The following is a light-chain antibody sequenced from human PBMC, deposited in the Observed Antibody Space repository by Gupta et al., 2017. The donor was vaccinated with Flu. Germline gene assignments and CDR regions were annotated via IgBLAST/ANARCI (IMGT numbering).Light chain of an antibody. Sequence: GDRVTITCRASQSITGWLAWYQQKPGKAPKLLIYKASSLESGVPSRFSGSGSGTEFTLTINSLQPDDFATYYCQQYDSNTGTFGQGTKLEIK. CDR3: QQYDSNTGT. CDR2: KAS. V-gene: IGKV1-5*03. CDR1: QSITGW. J-gene: IGKJ1*01.